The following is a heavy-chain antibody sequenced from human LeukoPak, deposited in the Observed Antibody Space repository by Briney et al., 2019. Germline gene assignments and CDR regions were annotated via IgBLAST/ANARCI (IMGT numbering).Heavy chain of an antibody. J-gene: IGHJ4*02. Sequence: ASVKVSCKASGYTFTGYYIHWVRQAPGQGLEWMGWINPNTCGTNYAQNFQGRVTLTRDTSISTAYMELSRLRSDDTAVYYCSKRMFRGATDVALDYWGQGTLVTVSS. CDR2: INPNTCGT. CDR3: SKRMFRGATDVALDY. CDR1: GYTFTGYY. V-gene: IGHV1-2*02. D-gene: IGHD3-10*01.